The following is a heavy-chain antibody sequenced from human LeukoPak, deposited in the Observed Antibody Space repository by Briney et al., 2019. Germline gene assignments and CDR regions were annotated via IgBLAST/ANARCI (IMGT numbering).Heavy chain of an antibody. V-gene: IGHV3-72*01. CDR2: SRNRAKSYTT. CDR3: SRDATGDH. Sequence: PGGSLRLSCAVSGFTFSDHYMDWVRQAPGKGLEWVGRSRNRAKSYTTDYAASVKGRFTISRDDSKSTLYLQMNSLETEDTAVYHCSRDATGDHWGQGTLVSVSS. J-gene: IGHJ4*02. CDR1: GFTFSDHY.